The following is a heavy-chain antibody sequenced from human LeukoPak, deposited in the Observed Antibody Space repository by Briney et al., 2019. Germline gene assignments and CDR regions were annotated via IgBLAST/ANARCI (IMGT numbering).Heavy chain of an antibody. CDR2: ISSSGSYM. V-gene: IGHV3-21*01. D-gene: IGHD3-10*01. CDR3: AKEDVVRGVFDY. J-gene: IGHJ4*02. CDR1: GFTFSSYS. Sequence: GGSLRLSCAASGFTFSSYSMNWVRQAPGKGLEWVSSISSSGSYMYYADSVMGRCTISRDNAKNSLYLQMNSLRAEDTAVYYCAKEDVVRGVFDYWGQGTLVTVSS.